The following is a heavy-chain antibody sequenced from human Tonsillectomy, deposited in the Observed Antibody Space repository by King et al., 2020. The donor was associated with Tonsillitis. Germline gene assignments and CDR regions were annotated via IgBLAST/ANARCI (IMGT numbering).Heavy chain of an antibody. D-gene: IGHD5-18*01. V-gene: IGHV3-23*04. J-gene: IGHJ4*02. CDR1: GFTFSTYA. CDR2: IIGGGGST. CDR3: AKAMGYSYLYYFDY. Sequence: VQLVESGGGLVQPGGSLILSFAASGFTFSTYAMSWVSQAPRKGLEWGSAIIGGGGSTYYADSVRGRFTISRDNSKNKLSIEMNSLRAEDTAVYNCAKAMGYSYLYYFDYWGQGTLVTVSS.